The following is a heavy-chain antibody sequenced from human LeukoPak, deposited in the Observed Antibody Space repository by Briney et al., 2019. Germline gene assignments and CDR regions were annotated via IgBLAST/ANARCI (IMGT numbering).Heavy chain of an antibody. CDR2: ISYDGSNK. CDR1: GGSFSDYY. CDR3: AKDQGGGYRYGANYYYGMDV. Sequence: LSLTCAVYGGSFSDYYWTWIRQAPGKGLEWVAVISYDGSNKNYADSVKCRLTISRDNSKNTLYLQMNRLRIEDTAVYYCAKDQGGGYRYGANYYYGMDVWGHGTTVTVSS. V-gene: IGHV3-30*18. J-gene: IGHJ6*02. D-gene: IGHD5-18*01.